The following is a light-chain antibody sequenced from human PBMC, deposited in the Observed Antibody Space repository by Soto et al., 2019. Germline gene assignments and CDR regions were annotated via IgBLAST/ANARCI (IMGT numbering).Light chain of an antibody. Sequence: SVLTQAPAASGSPGQRVFISCSGSSSNIGGTNYAYWYQQLPGAAPKLLMHSNNLRPSGVPERISGSKSGTSASLAISGLRSEDEAVYYCASWDDRLGAVIFGGGTKVTVL. CDR1: SSNIGGTNY. CDR3: ASWDDRLGAVI. J-gene: IGLJ2*01. CDR2: SNN. V-gene: IGLV1-47*02.